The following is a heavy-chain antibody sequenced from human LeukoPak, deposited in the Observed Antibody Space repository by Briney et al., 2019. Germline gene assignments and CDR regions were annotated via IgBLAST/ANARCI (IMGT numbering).Heavy chain of an antibody. CDR3: TEVWCSDSWYYYYYGMDV. CDR1: GFTFSNAW. CDR2: IKSKTDGGTT. D-gene: IGHD2-8*02. Sequence: PGGSLRLSCAASGFTFSNAWMSWVRQAPGKGLEWVGRIKSKTDGGTTDYAAPVKGRFTISRDDSKNTLYLQMNSLKTEDTAVYYCTEVWCSDSWYYYYYGMDVWGQGTTVTVSS. V-gene: IGHV3-15*01. J-gene: IGHJ6*02.